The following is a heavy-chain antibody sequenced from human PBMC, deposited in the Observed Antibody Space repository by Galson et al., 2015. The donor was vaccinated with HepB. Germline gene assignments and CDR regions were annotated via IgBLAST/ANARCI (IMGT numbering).Heavy chain of an antibody. J-gene: IGHJ6*03. Sequence: SVKVSCKASGGTFSSYAISWVRQAPGQGLEWMGGIIPIFGTANYAQKFQGRVTITADESTSTAYMELSSLRSEDTAVYYCARQDYYYYYMDVWAKGPRSPSP. CDR3: ARQDYYYYYMDV. CDR1: GGTFSSYA. CDR2: IIPIFGTA. V-gene: IGHV1-69*13.